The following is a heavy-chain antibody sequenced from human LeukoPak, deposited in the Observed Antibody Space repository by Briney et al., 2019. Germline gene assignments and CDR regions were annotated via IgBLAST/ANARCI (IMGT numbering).Heavy chain of an antibody. V-gene: IGHV1-2*06. CDR1: GYTFTGYY. J-gene: IGHJ6*03. Sequence: ASVKVSCKASGYTFTGYYMHWLRQAPGQGLEWMGRINPNSGGTNYAQKFQGRVTITADESTSTAYMELSSLRSEDTAVYYCARGVVVPAAIRFIYYYMDVWGKGTTVTVSS. CDR2: INPNSGGT. CDR3: ARGVVVPAAIRFIYYYMDV. D-gene: IGHD2-2*01.